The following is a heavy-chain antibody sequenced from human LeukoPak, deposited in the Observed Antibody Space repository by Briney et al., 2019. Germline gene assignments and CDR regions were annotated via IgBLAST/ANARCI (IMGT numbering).Heavy chain of an antibody. CDR2: INPDSGAT. CDR3: ARPASVHTNWFDP. J-gene: IGHJ5*02. CDR1: GYTFTDYY. V-gene: IGHV1-2*02. Sequence: ASVKVSCKASGYTFTDYYMFWVRQAPGQGLQWMGWINPDSGATNYGQKFQGRVTMTTDTSISTAYMEVSRLRSDDTAVYYCARPASVHTNWFDPWGQGTLSPSPQ.